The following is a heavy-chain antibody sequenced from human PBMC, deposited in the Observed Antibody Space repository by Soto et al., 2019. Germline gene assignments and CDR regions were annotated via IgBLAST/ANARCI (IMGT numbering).Heavy chain of an antibody. D-gene: IGHD3-3*01. CDR2: IDPSDSYT. J-gene: IGHJ6*02. CDR3: ARRPSDYDFWSGYADV. V-gene: IGHV5-10-1*01. CDR1: GLRLTSYW. Sequence: GESLPIGCESAGLRLTSYWMSGVREVQGKGLEWMGRIDPSDSYTNYSPSFQGHVTISADKSISTAYLQWSSLKASDTAIYYCARRPSDYDFWSGYADVWGQGTTVTVSS.